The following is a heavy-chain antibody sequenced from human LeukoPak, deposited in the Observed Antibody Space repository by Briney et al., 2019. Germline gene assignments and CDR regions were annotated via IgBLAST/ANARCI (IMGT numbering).Heavy chain of an antibody. CDR3: ARGSTSDWPLDH. V-gene: IGHV1-3*01. CDR2: IDAGNGDT. D-gene: IGHD2-2*01. CDR1: GGTFSSYA. Sequence: ASVKVSCKASGGTFSSYAISWVRQAPGQGLEWMGWIDAGNGDTRYSQKFQGRVTITRDTSASTAYIELRSLRSEDTAMYYCARGSTSDWPLDHWGQETLVTISS. J-gene: IGHJ4*02.